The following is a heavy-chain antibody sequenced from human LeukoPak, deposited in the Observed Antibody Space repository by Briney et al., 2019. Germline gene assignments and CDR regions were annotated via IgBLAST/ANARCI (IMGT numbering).Heavy chain of an antibody. CDR3: ARRGRRICSGGSCYTNHFDP. Sequence: SETLSLTCAVYGGSFSGYYWSWIRQPPGKGLEWIGEINHSGSTNYNPSLKSRVTISVDTSKNQFSLKLSSVTAADTAVYYCARRGRRICSGGSCYTNHFDPWGQGTLVTVSS. CDR1: GGSFSGYY. D-gene: IGHD2-15*01. CDR2: INHSGST. J-gene: IGHJ5*02. V-gene: IGHV4-34*01.